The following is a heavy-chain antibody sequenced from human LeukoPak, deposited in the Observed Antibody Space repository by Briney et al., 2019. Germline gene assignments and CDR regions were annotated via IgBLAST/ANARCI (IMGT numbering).Heavy chain of an antibody. Sequence: GGSLRLSCAASGFTFSGYAMHWVRQAPGKGLEWVALASYDGSARYYADSVKGRFTISRDNSKNTLYLQMYSLRAEDTAVYYCARDFGAVLYDYFYYWGQGTLVTVSS. CDR2: ASYDGSAR. J-gene: IGHJ4*02. V-gene: IGHV3-30*01. CDR1: GFTFSGYA. CDR3: ARDFGAVLYDYFYY. D-gene: IGHD2-15*01.